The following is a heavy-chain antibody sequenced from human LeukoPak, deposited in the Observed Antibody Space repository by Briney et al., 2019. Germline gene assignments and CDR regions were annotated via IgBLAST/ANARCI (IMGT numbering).Heavy chain of an antibody. D-gene: IGHD2-15*01. CDR3: ARGGDIVVVVAAYGY. CDR1: GYTFTGYY. Sequence: ASATVSCKASGYTFTGYYMHWVRQAPGQGLEWMGWINPNSGGTNYAQKFQGRVTMTRDTSISTAYMELSRLRSDDTAVYYCARGGDIVVVVAAYGYWGQGTLVTVSS. V-gene: IGHV1-2*02. CDR2: INPNSGGT. J-gene: IGHJ4*02.